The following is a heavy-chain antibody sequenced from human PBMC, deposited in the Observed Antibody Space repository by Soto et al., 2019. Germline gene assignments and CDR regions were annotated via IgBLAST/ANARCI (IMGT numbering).Heavy chain of an antibody. Sequence: GSLRLSCAASGSTFSTYNMNWVRQAPGKGLEWVSSISRSSSHIDYADTVKGRFTISRDNAKNSLYLQMNSLRAEDTAVYYCARDRDGYNSPFALDYWGQGTLVTAPQ. V-gene: IGHV3-21*01. J-gene: IGHJ4*02. CDR3: ARDRDGYNSPFALDY. D-gene: IGHD5-12*01. CDR2: ISRSSSHI. CDR1: GSTFSTYN.